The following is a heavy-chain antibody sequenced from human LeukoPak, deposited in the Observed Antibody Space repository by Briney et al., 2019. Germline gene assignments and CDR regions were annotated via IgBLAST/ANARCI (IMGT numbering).Heavy chain of an antibody. Sequence: GGSLRLSCAASGFTFSDYYMSWIRQTPGKGLEWVSYISSSGSTIYYADSVKGRFTISRDNAKNSLYLQMNSLRAEDTAVYYCARDALVVVAATDYYYGMDVWGQGTTVTVSS. V-gene: IGHV3-11*01. CDR1: GFTFSDYY. CDR2: ISSSGSTI. D-gene: IGHD2-15*01. CDR3: ARDALVVVAATDYYYGMDV. J-gene: IGHJ6*02.